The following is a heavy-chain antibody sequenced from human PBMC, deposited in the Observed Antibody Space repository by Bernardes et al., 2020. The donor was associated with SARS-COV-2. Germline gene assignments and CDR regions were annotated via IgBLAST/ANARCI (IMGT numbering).Heavy chain of an antibody. CDR2: INTNTGNP. V-gene: IGHV7-4-1*02. D-gene: IGHD3-10*01. CDR3: ARRLPVRGVEYKRFDP. J-gene: IGHJ5*02. Sequence: ASVKVSCKASGYTFTSYGMNWVRQAPGQGLEWMGWINTNTGNPMYAQGFTGRFVFSLDTSVSTAYLQISSLEAEDTAVYYCARRLPVRGVEYKRFDPWGQGTLVSVAS. CDR1: GYTFTSYG.